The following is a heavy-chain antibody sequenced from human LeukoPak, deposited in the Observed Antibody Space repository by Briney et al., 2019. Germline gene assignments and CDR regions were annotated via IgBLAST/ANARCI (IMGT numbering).Heavy chain of an antibody. D-gene: IGHD1-26*01. J-gene: IGHJ4*02. V-gene: IGHV1-24*01. CDR1: GYTLTELS. CDR2: FDPEDGET. CDR3: ATLSYSGSYDY. Sequence: GASVEVSCKVSGYTLTELSMHWVRQAPGKGLEWMGGFDPEDGETIYAQKFQGRVTMTEGTSTDTAYMELSSLRSEDTAVYYCATLSYSGSYDYWGQGTLVTVSS.